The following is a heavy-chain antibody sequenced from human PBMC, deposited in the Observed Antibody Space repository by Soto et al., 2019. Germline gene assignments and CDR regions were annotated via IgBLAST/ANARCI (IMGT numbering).Heavy chain of an antibody. Sequence: GGSLRLSCAASGFTFSSYAMSWVRQAPGKGLEWVSAISGSGGSTYYADSVKGRFTISRDNSKNTLYLQMNSLRAEDTAVYYCAKDEGSGVPAARWLGYWGQGTLVTVSS. J-gene: IGHJ4*02. CDR1: GFTFSSYA. CDR3: AKDEGSGVPAARWLGY. CDR2: ISGSGGST. V-gene: IGHV3-23*01. D-gene: IGHD2-2*01.